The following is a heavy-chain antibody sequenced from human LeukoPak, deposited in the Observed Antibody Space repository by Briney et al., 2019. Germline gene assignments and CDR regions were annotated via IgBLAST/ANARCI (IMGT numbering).Heavy chain of an antibody. Sequence: PGGSLRLSCAASGFTVSSYAMSWVRQAPGKGLEWVSAISGSGGSTYYADSVKGRFTISRDNSKNTLYLQMNSLRAEDTAVYYCAKTTEPFGDYYGMDVWGQGTTVTVSS. CDR2: ISGSGGST. J-gene: IGHJ6*02. CDR3: AKTTEPFGDYYGMDV. D-gene: IGHD1-1*01. V-gene: IGHV3-23*01. CDR1: GFTVSSYA.